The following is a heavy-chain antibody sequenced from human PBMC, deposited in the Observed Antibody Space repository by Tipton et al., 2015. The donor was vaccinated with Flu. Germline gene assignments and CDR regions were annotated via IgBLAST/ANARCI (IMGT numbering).Heavy chain of an antibody. V-gene: IGHV3-23*01. D-gene: IGHD6-13*01. CDR2: ISGSGGST. CDR3: ARAAAGTVGFMGY. Sequence: SLRLSCAASGFTFNSYAMSWVRQAPGKGLEWVSGISGSGGSTYYADSVKGRFTISRDNSKNTLYLQMNSLRAEDTAVYYCARAAAGTVGFMGYWGQGTLVTVSS. J-gene: IGHJ4*02. CDR1: GFTFNSYA.